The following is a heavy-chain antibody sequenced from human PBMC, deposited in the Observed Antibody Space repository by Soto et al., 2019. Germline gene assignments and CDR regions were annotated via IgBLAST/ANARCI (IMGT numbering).Heavy chain of an antibody. CDR2: IIPIFGTA. CDR1: GVRKRSYA. Sequence: SEAPGVRKRSYALSWVQQYPEQGLEWMGGIIPIFGTANYAQKLQGRVTITADESTSTAYMELSSLRSEDTAVCYCARGCLDGMDVWGQGTTVTVSS. CDR3: ARGCLDGMDV. J-gene: IGHJ6*02. V-gene: IGHV1-69*01.